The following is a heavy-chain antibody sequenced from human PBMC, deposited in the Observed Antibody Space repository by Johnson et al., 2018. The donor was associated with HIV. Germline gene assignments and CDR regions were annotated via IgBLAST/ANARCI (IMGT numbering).Heavy chain of an antibody. CDR1: VFTFSSYG. V-gene: IGHV3-30*02. CDR2: IRYDGSNK. D-gene: IGHD6-19*01. J-gene: IGHJ3*02. Sequence: QVQLVESGGGVVQPGGSPRLSCAASVFTFSSYGMHWVRQAPGKGLEWVAFIRYDGSNKYYADSVKGRFTISRDNSKNTLYLQMNSLRVEDTAVYYCTKPQTGIAVAAHFAFDIWGQGTMVTVSS. CDR3: TKPQTGIAVAAHFAFDI.